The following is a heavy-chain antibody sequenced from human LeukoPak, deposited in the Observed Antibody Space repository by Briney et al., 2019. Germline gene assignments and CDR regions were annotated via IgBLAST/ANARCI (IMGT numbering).Heavy chain of an antibody. D-gene: IGHD5-18*01. CDR1: GFTFSSYA. CDR3: AKDRLPTVDLVFDY. J-gene: IGHJ4*02. Sequence: PGGSLRLSCAASGFTFSSYAMSWVRQAPGKGLEGVSAISGSGGSTYYADSVKGRFTISRDNSKNTLYLQMNSLRAEDTAVYYYAKDRLPTVDLVFDYWGQGTLVTVSS. CDR2: ISGSGGST. V-gene: IGHV3-23*01.